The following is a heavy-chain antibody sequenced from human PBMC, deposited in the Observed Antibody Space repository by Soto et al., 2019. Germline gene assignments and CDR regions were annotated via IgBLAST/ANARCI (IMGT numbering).Heavy chain of an antibody. CDR1: GLTFSNYA. Sequence: GGSLRLSCAASGLTFSNYAMHWVRQAPGKGLEWVTMISHNVSIQFYADSVKGRFTISRDNSKDTLYLQMNRLTPEDTAVYYCARVPDRWGQGTLVTVSS. CDR2: ISHNVSIQ. CDR3: ARVPDR. J-gene: IGHJ5*02. D-gene: IGHD2-2*01. V-gene: IGHV3-30*04.